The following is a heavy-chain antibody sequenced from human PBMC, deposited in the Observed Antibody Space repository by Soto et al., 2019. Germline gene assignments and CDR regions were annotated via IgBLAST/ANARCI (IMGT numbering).Heavy chain of an antibody. CDR2: IWYDGSNK. CDR1: GFTFSSYG. Sequence: GGSLRLSCAASGFTFSSYGMHWVRQAPGKGLEWVAVIWYDGSNKYYADSVKGRFTISRENSKNTLYLQMNSLRAEDTAVYYCARQYCSSTSCYSGWDYYYYMDVWGKGTTVTVSS. J-gene: IGHJ6*03. CDR3: ARQYCSSTSCYSGWDYYYYMDV. D-gene: IGHD2-2*02. V-gene: IGHV3-33*01.